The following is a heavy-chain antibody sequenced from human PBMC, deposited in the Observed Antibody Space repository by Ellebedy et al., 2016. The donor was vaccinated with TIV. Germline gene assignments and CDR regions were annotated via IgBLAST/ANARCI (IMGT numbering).Heavy chain of an antibody. V-gene: IGHV4-4*02. D-gene: IGHD2-15*01. CDR2: IYHSGST. CDR1: GGSISSSNW. CDR3: ARDDCSGGSCYHY. J-gene: IGHJ4*02. Sequence: SETLSLTCAVFGGSISSSNWWSWVRPPPGKGLEWIGEIYHSGSTNYNPSLKSRVTISVDKSKNQFSLKLSSVTAADTAVYYCARDDCSGGSCYHYWGQGTLVTVSS.